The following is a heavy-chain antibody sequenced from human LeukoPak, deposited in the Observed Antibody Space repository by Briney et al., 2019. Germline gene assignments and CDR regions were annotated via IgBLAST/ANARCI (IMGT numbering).Heavy chain of an antibody. V-gene: IGHV4-59*01. CDR3: AASSGWPRSVDY. Sequence: SETLSLTCTVSGGSISSYYWSWLRQPPGKGLEWIGYIYYSGSTNYNPSLKSRVTISVDTSKNQFSLKLSSVTAADTAVYYCAASSGWPRSVDYWGQGTLVTVSS. D-gene: IGHD6-19*01. CDR1: GGSISSYY. CDR2: IYYSGST. J-gene: IGHJ4*02.